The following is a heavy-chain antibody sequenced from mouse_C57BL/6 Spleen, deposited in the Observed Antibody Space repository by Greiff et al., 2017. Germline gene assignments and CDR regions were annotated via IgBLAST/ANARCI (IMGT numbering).Heavy chain of an antibody. CDR2: IDPETGGT. D-gene: IGHD2-2*01. V-gene: IGHV1-15*01. CDR3: TRSGGYDYFDY. Sequence: VQLQQSGAELVRPGASVTLSCKASGYTFTDYEMHWVKQTPVHGLEWIGAIDPETGGTAYNQKFTGKAILTADKSSSTAYMELRSLTSEDSAVYYCTRSGGYDYFDYWGKGTTLTVSS. J-gene: IGHJ2*01. CDR1: GYTFTDYE.